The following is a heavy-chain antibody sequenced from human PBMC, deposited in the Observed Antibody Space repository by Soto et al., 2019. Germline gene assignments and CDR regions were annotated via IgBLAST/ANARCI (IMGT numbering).Heavy chain of an antibody. J-gene: IGHJ4*02. CDR3: ARTTRVRYFDY. V-gene: IGHV4-34*01. CDR1: GGSFSDYY. Sequence: SETLYLTCAVYGGSFSDYYWSWIRQPPGKGLEWIGEINHSGSTNYDPSLKSRVTISVDTSKNQFSLKLSSVTAADTAVYSCARTTRVRYFDYWGPGTLVT. D-gene: IGHD1-1*01. CDR2: INHSGST.